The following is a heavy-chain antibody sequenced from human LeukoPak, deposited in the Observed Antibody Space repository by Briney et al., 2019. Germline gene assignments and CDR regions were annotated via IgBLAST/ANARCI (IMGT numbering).Heavy chain of an antibody. CDR1: GFTFSRYA. J-gene: IGHJ3*01. CDR2: VSGSGGST. V-gene: IGHV3-23*01. Sequence: GGSLRLSCAASGFTFSRYAMSWVRQAPGKGLEWVSAVSGSGGSTYYADSVKGLFTISRDNSKNTLYPQMNSLRAEDTAVYYRAKRMIRGVNHDAFDLWGQGTMVTVSS. D-gene: IGHD3-10*01. CDR3: AKRMIRGVNHDAFDL.